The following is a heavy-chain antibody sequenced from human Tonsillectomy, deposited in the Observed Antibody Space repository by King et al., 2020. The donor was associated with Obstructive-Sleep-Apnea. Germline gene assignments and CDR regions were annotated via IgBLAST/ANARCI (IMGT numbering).Heavy chain of an antibody. Sequence: QLVQSGAEVKKPGASVKVSCKASGYTFTSYGISWVRQAPGQGLEWMGWISAYNGNTNYAQKLQGRVTMTTDTSTSTAYMERRSLRSDDTAVYYCGSGPRGRYYDSSGYYYFFDYRGQGTLGTGSP. CDR2: ISAYNGNT. CDR1: GYTFTSYG. CDR3: GSGPRGRYYDSSGYYYFFDY. J-gene: IGHJ4*02. D-gene: IGHD3-22*01. V-gene: IGHV1-18*01.